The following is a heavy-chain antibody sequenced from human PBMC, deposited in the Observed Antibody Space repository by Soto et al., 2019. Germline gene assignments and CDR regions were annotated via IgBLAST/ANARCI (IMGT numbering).Heavy chain of an antibody. J-gene: IGHJ4*02. CDR2: MSDSGST. V-gene: IGHV4-59*01. CDR3: ARNRYYFEY. Sequence: QVQLQESGPGLVKPSETLSLTCTVSGGSISSYYWSWIRQHPGKGLEWIGYMSDSGSTNYNPSLKSRVTISVDTSENLFALKLSSVTAADTAVYYCARNRYYFEYWGQGTLVTVSS. CDR1: GGSISSYY.